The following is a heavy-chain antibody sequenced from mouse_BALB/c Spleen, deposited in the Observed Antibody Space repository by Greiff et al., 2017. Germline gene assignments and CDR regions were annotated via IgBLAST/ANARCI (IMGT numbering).Heavy chain of an antibody. CDR3: ANEMAY. Sequence: VQLQQSGPGLVAPSQTLSITCTVSGSSLTSYGVHWVRQPPGKGLEWLGVIWAGGSTNYNSALMSRLSITKDHSTSQVFLKMNSLQTDDTAMYYCANEMAYWGQGTLVTVSA. CDR2: IWAGGST. J-gene: IGHJ3*01. CDR1: GSSLTSYG. V-gene: IGHV2-9*02.